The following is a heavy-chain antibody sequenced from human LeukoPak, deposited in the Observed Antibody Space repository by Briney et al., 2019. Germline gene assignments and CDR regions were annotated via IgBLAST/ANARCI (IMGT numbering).Heavy chain of an antibody. CDR2: INPNSGAT. CDR1: GYTFTDYY. CDR3: ATTFSSGWYFHY. Sequence: ASVEVSCKASGYTFTDYYMHWVRQAPGQGLEWMGWINPNSGATIYAQKFQGRVTMTRDSSISTAYMEVSRLTSDDTAVYHCATTFSSGWYFHYWVQGTLVTVSS. J-gene: IGHJ4*02. V-gene: IGHV1-2*02. D-gene: IGHD6-19*01.